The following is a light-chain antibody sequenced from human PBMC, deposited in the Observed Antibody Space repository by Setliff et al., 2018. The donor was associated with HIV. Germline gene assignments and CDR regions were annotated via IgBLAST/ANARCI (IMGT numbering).Light chain of an antibody. CDR3: QVWDSSSDLHVG. J-gene: IGLJ2*01. Sequence: SYELTQPPSVSVAPGKTASITCGGNNIGSKSVYWYQQKPGQAPVLVISYNSDRPSGTPERFSGSNSGNTATLTISRVEAGDEADYYCQVWDSSSDLHVGFGGGTK. CDR2: YNS. CDR1: NIGSKS. V-gene: IGLV3-21*04.